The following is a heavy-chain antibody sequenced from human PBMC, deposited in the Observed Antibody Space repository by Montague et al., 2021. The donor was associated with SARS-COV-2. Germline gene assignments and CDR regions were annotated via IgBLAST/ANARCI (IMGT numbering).Heavy chain of an antibody. D-gene: IGHD1-26*01. CDR1: GGSFSGYY. CDR3: AREPQVGAMDY. CDR2: IYHSGST. J-gene: IGHJ4*02. Sequence: SETLSLTCAAYGGSFSGYYWSWIRQPPGKGLEWIGEIYHSGSTNYNPSLKSRVTISVDTSKNQFSLRLSSVTAADTAVYYCAREPQVGAMDYWGQGTLATVSS. V-gene: IGHV4-34*01.